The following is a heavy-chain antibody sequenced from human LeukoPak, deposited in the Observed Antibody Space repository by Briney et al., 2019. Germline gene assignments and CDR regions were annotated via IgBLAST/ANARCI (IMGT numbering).Heavy chain of an antibody. CDR2: ISYDGSNK. Sequence: GGSLRLSCAASGFTFSSYSMHWVRQAPGKGLEWVAVISYDGSNKYYADSVKGRFTISRDNSKNTLFLQMNSLKAEDTAVYYCARDTAHDAFDIWGQGTMVTVSS. D-gene: IGHD5-18*01. J-gene: IGHJ3*02. V-gene: IGHV3-30*14. CDR1: GFTFSSYS. CDR3: ARDTAHDAFDI.